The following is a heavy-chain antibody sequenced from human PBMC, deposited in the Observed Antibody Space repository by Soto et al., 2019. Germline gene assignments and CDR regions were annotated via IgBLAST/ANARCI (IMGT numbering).Heavy chain of an antibody. CDR3: ASDYGGNSGDYYYYYGMDV. J-gene: IGHJ6*02. D-gene: IGHD4-17*01. V-gene: IGHV3-33*01. CDR2: IWYDGSNK. Sequence: GGSLRLSCAASGFTFSSYGMHWVRQAPGKGLEWVAVIWYDGSNKYYADSVKGRFTISRDNSKNTLYLQMNSLRAEDTAVYYCASDYGGNSGDYYYYYGMDVWGQGTTVTVAS. CDR1: GFTFSSYG.